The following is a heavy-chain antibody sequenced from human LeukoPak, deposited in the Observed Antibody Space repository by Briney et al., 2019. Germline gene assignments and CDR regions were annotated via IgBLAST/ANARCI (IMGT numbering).Heavy chain of an antibody. CDR1: GFTFSSYA. CDR3: AKFDDLRGGPFDY. V-gene: IGHV3-23*01. Sequence: GESLRLSCAASGFTFSSYAMNWVRQAPGKGLEWVSSIRSSGGSTYYADSVKGRFTISRDNSKNTLYLQMNSLRAEDTAVYYCAKFDDLRGGPFDYWGQGTLVTVSS. D-gene: IGHD3-16*01. CDR2: IRSSGGST. J-gene: IGHJ4*02.